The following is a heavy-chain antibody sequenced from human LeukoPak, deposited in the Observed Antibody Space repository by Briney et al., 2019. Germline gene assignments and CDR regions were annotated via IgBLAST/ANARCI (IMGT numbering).Heavy chain of an antibody. D-gene: IGHD3-22*01. Sequence: PGGSLRLSCAASGFTFSDYYMSWIRQAPGKGPEWVSYISSSGSTIYYADSVKGRFTISRDNAKNSLYLQMNSLRAEDTAVYYCARQMYYYDSSGYSNRDAFDIWGQGTMVTVSS. J-gene: IGHJ3*02. CDR2: ISSSGSTI. CDR1: GFTFSDYY. CDR3: ARQMYYYDSSGYSNRDAFDI. V-gene: IGHV3-11*01.